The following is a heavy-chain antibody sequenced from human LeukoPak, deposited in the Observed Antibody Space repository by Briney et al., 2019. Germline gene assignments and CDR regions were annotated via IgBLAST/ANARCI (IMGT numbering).Heavy chain of an antibody. V-gene: IGHV1-18*01. CDR3: ARGRKYYGSGSFTPLDY. CDR2: ISAYNGNT. D-gene: IGHD3-10*01. J-gene: IGHJ4*02. CDR1: GYTFTSYD. Sequence: ASVKVSCKASGYTFTSYDISWVRQAPGQGLEWMGWISAYNGNTNYAQKLQGRVTMTTDTSTSTAYMELRSLRSDDTAVYYCARGRKYYGSGSFTPLDYWGQGTLVTVSS.